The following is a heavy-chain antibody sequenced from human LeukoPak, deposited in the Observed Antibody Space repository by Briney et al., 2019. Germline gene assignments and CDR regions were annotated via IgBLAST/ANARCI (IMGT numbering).Heavy chain of an antibody. Sequence: SVKVSCKASGFTFTSSAMQWVRQARGQGLEWIGWIVVGSGNTNYAQKFQERVTITRDMSTSTAYMELSSLRSEDTAVYYCAAAYTTSSWYYGMDVWGKGTTVTVSS. CDR3: AAAYTTSSWYYGMDV. J-gene: IGHJ6*04. CDR1: GFTFTSSA. D-gene: IGHD6-13*01. CDR2: IVVGSGNT. V-gene: IGHV1-58*02.